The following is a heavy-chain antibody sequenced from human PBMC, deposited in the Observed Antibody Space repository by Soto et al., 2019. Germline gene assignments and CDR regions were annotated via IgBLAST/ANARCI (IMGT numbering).Heavy chain of an antibody. CDR3: ARDTRQWLVFDY. CDR2: ISSSSSYI. CDR1: GFTFSSYS. J-gene: IGHJ4*02. Sequence: GSLRLSCADSGFTFSSYSMNWVRQAPGKGLEWVSSISSSSSYIYYADSVKGRFTISRDNAQNSLYLQMNSLRAEDTAVYYCARDTRQWLVFDYWGQGTLVTVSS. V-gene: IGHV3-21*01. D-gene: IGHD6-19*01.